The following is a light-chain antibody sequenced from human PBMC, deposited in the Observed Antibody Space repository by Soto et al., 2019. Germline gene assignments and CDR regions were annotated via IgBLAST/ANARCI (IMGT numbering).Light chain of an antibody. J-gene: IGKJ3*01. CDR3: QQYGSSLFT. Sequence: EIVLTQSPGTLSLSPGERATLSCRASQSVSSSYLAWYQQKPGQAPRLLIYGASSRATGIPDRFSGSGSGTDFTRTISRLEHEDCAVYYCQQYGSSLFTFGPGTKVDIK. V-gene: IGKV3-20*01. CDR2: GAS. CDR1: QSVSSSY.